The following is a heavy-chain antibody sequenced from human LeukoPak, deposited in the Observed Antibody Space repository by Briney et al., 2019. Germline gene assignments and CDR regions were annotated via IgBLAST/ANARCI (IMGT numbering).Heavy chain of an antibody. J-gene: IGHJ4*02. Sequence: GGSLRLSCAASGFTFSSYEMNWVRQAPGKGLEWVSYISSSGSTIYYADSVKGRFTISRDNAKNSLYLQMNSLRAEDTAVYYCARDKRELISPGYFDYWGQGTLVTVSS. D-gene: IGHD2-2*03. V-gene: IGHV3-48*03. CDR2: ISSSGSTI. CDR1: GFTFSSYE. CDR3: ARDKRELISPGYFDY.